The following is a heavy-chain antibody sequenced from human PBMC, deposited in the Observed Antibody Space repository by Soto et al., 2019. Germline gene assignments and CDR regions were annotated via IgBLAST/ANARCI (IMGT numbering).Heavy chain of an antibody. CDR2: ISSDGLNK. D-gene: IGHD2-15*01. CDR1: GFTFSNNG. J-gene: IGHJ4*02. V-gene: IGHV3-30*03. Sequence: QVQLVESGGGAVQPGRSLRLSCAASGFTFSNNGIHWVRQAPGKGLEWVAVISSDGLNKYYAASVKGRFTISRDNSKNTLFLQMNSLRVGDTAVYYCAMDLYGGSSRFDYWGQGTLVTVSS. CDR3: AMDLYGGSSRFDY.